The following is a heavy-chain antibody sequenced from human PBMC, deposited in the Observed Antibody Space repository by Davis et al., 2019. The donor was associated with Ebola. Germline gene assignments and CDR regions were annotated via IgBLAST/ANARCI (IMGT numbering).Heavy chain of an antibody. CDR2: IYPGDSET. D-gene: IGHD3-9*01. CDR1: GYNFISYW. CDR3: ARQGDDILTGYYRGPDY. J-gene: IGHJ4*02. V-gene: IGHV5-51*01. Sequence: GESLKISCKASGYNFISYWIGWVRQVPGKGLEWMGIIYPGDSETRYSPTFRGQVTISADTSISTAYLQWNYLKASDTAMYFCARQGDDILTGYYRGPDYWGQGTLVTVSS.